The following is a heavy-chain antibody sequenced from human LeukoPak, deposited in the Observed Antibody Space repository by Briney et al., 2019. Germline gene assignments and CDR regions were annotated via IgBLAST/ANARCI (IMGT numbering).Heavy chain of an antibody. CDR3: ARDGPEDDFWSGPYPPYFDY. V-gene: IGHV3-7*01. CDR2: IKQDGSEK. CDR1: GFTFSSYW. Sequence: PGGSLRLSCAASGFTFSSYWMSWVRQAPGKGPEWVANIKQDGSEKYYVDSVKGRFTISRDNAKNSLYLQMNSLRAEDTAVYYCARDGPEDDFWSGPYPPYFDYWGQGTLVTVSS. J-gene: IGHJ4*02. D-gene: IGHD3-3*01.